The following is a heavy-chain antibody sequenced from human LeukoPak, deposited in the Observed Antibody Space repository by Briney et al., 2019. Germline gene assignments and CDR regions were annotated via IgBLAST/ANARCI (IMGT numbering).Heavy chain of an antibody. D-gene: IGHD3-16*02. CDR2: ISSSSSYI. CDR3: ARDNKDYDYVWGSYRATTKNDY. J-gene: IGHJ4*02. CDR1: ASTVSSHS. Sequence: RGSLRLSCAASASTVSSHSTNWVRQAPGDWLGWDSSISSSSSYIYYADSVKGRFTISRDNVKNSLYLQMNSLGAEDTAVYYCARDNKDYDYVWGSYRATTKNDYWGQGTLVTVSS. V-gene: IGHV3-21*01.